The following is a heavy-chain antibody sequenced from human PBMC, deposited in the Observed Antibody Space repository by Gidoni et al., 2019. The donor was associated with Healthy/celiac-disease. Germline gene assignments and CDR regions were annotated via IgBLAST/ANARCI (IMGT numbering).Heavy chain of an antibody. CDR2: INHSGST. V-gene: IGHV4-34*01. CDR1: GGSFSGYY. Sequence: QVQLQQWRPALLKPSETLSLTCAVYGGSFSGYYWSCIRQPAGKGLEWIGEINHSGSTNYNPSLKSRVAISVDTSKNQFSLKLSSVTDADTAVYDCARGGYSYGVDYWGQGTLVTVSS. J-gene: IGHJ4*02. CDR3: ARGGYSYGVDY. D-gene: IGHD5-18*01.